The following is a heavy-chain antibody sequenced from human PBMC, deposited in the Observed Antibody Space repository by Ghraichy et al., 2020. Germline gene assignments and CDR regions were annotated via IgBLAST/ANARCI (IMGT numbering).Heavy chain of an antibody. CDR2: ISGSGGST. CDR1: GFTFSSYA. Sequence: GGSLRLSCAASGFTFSSYAMSWVRQAPGKGLEWVSAISGSGGSTYYADSVKGRFTISRDNSKNTLYLQMNSLRAEDTAVYYCAKDSNPQTHCTNGVCYTPYYYYGMDVWGQGTTVTVSS. D-gene: IGHD2-8*01. CDR3: AKDSNPQTHCTNGVCYTPYYYYGMDV. V-gene: IGHV3-23*01. J-gene: IGHJ6*02.